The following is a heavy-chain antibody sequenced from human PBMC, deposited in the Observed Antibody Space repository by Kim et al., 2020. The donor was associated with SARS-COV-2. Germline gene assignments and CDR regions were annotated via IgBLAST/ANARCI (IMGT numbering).Heavy chain of an antibody. CDR2: IYHSGST. J-gene: IGHJ1*01. Sequence: SETLSLTCTVSGGSISGFYWSWVRQLPGKGLEWIGFIYHSGSTKYNPSLNSRVTISADTSKSQISLSLASVTSADTAMYYCARGPYADALTGYPQGYF. CDR1: GGSISGFY. D-gene: IGHD3-9*01. CDR3: ARGPYADALTGYPQGYF. V-gene: IGHV4-59*01.